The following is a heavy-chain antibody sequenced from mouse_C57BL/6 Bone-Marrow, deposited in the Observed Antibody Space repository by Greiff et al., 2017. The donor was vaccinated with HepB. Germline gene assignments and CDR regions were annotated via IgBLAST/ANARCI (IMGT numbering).Heavy chain of an antibody. Sequence: EVKLMESGEGLVKPGGSLKLSCAASGFTFSSYAMSWVRQTPEKRLEWVAYISSGGDYIYYADTVKGRFTISRDNARNTLYLQMSSLKSEDTAMYYCTRRGSYGYDRGNYAMDYWGQGTSVTVSS. J-gene: IGHJ4*01. D-gene: IGHD2-2*01. CDR1: GFTFSSYA. CDR2: ISSGGDYI. V-gene: IGHV5S21*01. CDR3: TRRGSYGYDRGNYAMDY.